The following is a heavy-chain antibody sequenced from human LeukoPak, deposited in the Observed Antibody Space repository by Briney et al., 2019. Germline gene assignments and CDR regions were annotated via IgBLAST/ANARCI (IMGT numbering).Heavy chain of an antibody. D-gene: IGHD6-6*01. V-gene: IGHV4-30-4*07. CDR3: ARASYSSLYDY. CDR1: GGSISSGGYS. Sequence: TLSLTCAVSGGSISSGGYSWSWIRQPPGKGLEWIGYIYYSGSTYYNPSLKSRVTISVDTSKNQFSLKLSSVTAADTAVYYCARASYSSLYDYWGQGTLVTVSS. CDR2: IYYSGST. J-gene: IGHJ4*02.